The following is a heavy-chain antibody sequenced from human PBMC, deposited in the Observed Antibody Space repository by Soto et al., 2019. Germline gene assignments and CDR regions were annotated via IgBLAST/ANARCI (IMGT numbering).Heavy chain of an antibody. J-gene: IGHJ4*02. CDR2: INPDNGNT. D-gene: IGHD5-12*01. CDR3: ARRAYGAYDFDS. V-gene: IGHV1-3*01. CDR1: GYIFTNYA. Sequence: QVHLVQSGAEVKKPGAPVKVSCKASGYIFTNYALHWVRQAPGQRLEWMGWINPDNGNTKYSQKFQGRVTITRDTSATTAYMELASLRSEDTAVYYCARRAYGAYDFDSWGQGTLVTVSS.